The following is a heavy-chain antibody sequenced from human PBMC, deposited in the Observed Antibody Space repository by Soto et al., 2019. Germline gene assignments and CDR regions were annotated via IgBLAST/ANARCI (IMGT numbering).Heavy chain of an antibody. D-gene: IGHD2-8*01. J-gene: IGHJ4*02. CDR3: AKERGNTKPFAY. CDR1: GLTCSSYG. V-gene: IGHV3-23*01. Sequence: WGSLRVSCAASGLTCSSYGMRWVRQAPGKGLEFVSALSNGGTATYYADSVKGRFTISGDNSKNTLYLQMNSLRAEDTAVYYCAKERGNTKPFAYWGQGTLVPVSS. CDR2: LSNGGTAT.